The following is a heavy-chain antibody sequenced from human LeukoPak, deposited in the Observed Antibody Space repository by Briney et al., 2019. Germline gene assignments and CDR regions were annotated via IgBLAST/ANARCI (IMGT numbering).Heavy chain of an antibody. V-gene: IGHV3-33*01. CDR1: GYTFSSYG. J-gene: IGHJ4*02. Sequence: PGGSLRLSCAASGYTFSSYGVHWVRQAPRKGLGWVAVVWYDGSNKYYADSVKGRFTISRDNSKNTLYLQMNSLIAEDTAVYYCASGTYYYDSSGYLDYWGEGTLVTVPS. CDR3: ASGTYYYDSSGYLDY. CDR2: VWYDGSNK. D-gene: IGHD3-22*01.